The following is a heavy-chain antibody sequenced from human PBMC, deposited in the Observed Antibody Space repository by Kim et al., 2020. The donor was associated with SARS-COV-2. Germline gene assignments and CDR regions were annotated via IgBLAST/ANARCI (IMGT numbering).Heavy chain of an antibody. CDR3: ATGYCSGGSCPFDY. Sequence: SETLSLTCTVSGGSISSYYWSWIRQPPGKGLEWIGYIYYSGSTNYNPSLKSRVTISVDTSKNQFSLKLSSVTAADTAVYYCATGYCSGGSCPFDYWGQGTLVTVSS. D-gene: IGHD2-15*01. V-gene: IGHV4-59*01. CDR1: GGSISSYY. J-gene: IGHJ4*02. CDR2: IYYSGST.